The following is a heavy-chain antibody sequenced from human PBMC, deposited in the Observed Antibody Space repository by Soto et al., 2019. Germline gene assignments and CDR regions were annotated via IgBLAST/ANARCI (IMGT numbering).Heavy chain of an antibody. D-gene: IGHD3-10*01. Sequence: QVQLQESGPGLVKPSGTLSLTCAVSSGSISSSNWWSWVRQPPGKGLEWIGEIYHSGSTNYNPSRKSRVTISVDKSKNQFSLKLSSVTAADTAVYYCARLGYYGSGTPFRYYYYYYMDVWGKGTTVTVSS. J-gene: IGHJ6*03. CDR1: SGSISSSNW. CDR2: IYHSGST. V-gene: IGHV4-4*02. CDR3: ARLGYYGSGTPFRYYYYYYMDV.